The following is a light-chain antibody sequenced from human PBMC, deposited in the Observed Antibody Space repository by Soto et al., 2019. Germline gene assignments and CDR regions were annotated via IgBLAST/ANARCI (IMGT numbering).Light chain of an antibody. J-gene: IGLJ1*01. V-gene: IGLV2-14*01. CDR1: SSDVGTYNY. Sequence: QSALTQPASVSGSPGQSITISCTGTSSDVGTYNYVSWYQQHPGKAPKLIIYEVYNRPSGISNRFSDSLSGNTASLSISGLQAEDAADYHCSSYRNNSPLEVFGTGTKLTVL. CDR2: EVY. CDR3: SSYRNNSPLEV.